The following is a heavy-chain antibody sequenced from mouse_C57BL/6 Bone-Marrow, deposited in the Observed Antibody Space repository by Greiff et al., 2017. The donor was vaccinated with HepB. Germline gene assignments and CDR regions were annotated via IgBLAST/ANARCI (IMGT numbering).Heavy chain of an antibody. CDR1: GFNIKDDY. CDR3: TTPVVAPYWYFDV. Sequence: EVQLQQSGAELVRPGASVKLSCTASGFNIKDDYMHWVKQRPEQGLEWIGWIDPENGDTEYASKVQGKATITADTSSNTAYLQLSSLTSEDTAVYYCTTPVVAPYWYFDVWGTGTTVTVSS. CDR2: IDPENGDT. J-gene: IGHJ1*03. V-gene: IGHV14-4*01. D-gene: IGHD1-1*01.